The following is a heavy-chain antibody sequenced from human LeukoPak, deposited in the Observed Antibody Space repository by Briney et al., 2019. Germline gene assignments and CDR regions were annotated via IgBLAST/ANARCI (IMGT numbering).Heavy chain of an antibody. D-gene: IGHD1-26*01. CDR1: GGTFSSYA. Sequence: GASVKVSCKASGGTFSSYAISWVRQAPGQGLEWMGWISAYNGNPNYAQKLQGRVTMTTDTSTSTAYMELRSLRSDDTAVYYCAREASGSYEDYWGQGTLVTVSS. CDR2: ISAYNGNP. V-gene: IGHV1-18*01. J-gene: IGHJ4*02. CDR3: AREASGSYEDY.